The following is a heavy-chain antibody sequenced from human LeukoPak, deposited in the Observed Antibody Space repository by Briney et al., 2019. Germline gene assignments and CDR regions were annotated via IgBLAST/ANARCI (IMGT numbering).Heavy chain of an antibody. J-gene: IGHJ3*02. CDR3: TRTNFGLGSRDGFDI. CDR1: GYTFKFYA. D-gene: IGHD3-10*01. V-gene: IGHV7-4-1*01. Sequence: ASVKVSCKASGYTFKFYAMNWVRQAPGPGLEWMGWINTNTGNPTYAQGFTGGFVFSLDASVNTAYLQIDSLKAADTAVYYCTRTNFGLGSRDGFDIWGQGTMVTVSS. CDR2: INTNTGNP.